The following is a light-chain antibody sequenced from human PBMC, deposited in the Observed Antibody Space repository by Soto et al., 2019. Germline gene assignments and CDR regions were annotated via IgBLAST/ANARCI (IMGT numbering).Light chain of an antibody. CDR3: QVWDSSSSDV. CDR2: ADS. CDR1: NIRTKS. Sequence: SYELTQPPSVSVAPGQTATITCGGNNIRTKSVHWYQQRPGQAPVLVVYADSDRPSGIPERFSGSNSGNTATLTISRVESWDEGGYYWQVWDSSSSDVFGAGTKVTVL. J-gene: IGLJ1*01. V-gene: IGLV3-21*02.